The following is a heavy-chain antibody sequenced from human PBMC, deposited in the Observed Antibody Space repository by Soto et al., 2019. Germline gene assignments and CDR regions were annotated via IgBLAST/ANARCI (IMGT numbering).Heavy chain of an antibody. CDR3: ARDSSVVTIFGVVIIDYYYGMDV. D-gene: IGHD3-3*01. Sequence: GGSLRLSCAASRFTFSRYAMSWVRQAPGKGLEWVSPISGSGGSTYYADSVKGRFTISRDNSKNTLCLQMNSLRAEDTAVYYCARDSSVVTIFGVVIIDYYYGMDVWGQGTTVTVSS. V-gene: IGHV3-23*01. CDR2: ISGSGGST. J-gene: IGHJ6*02. CDR1: RFTFSRYA.